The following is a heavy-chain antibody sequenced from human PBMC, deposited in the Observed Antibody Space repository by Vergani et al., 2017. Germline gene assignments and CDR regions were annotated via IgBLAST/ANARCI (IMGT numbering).Heavy chain of an antibody. V-gene: IGHV4-39*01. J-gene: IGHJ4*02. CDR1: GDSVISTDYH. CDR3: ASKRGACRAAYCHSYDF. Sequence: QVPLQESGPGLVKPSETLSLTCTVSGDSVISTDYHWGWIRQPPGKGLEWIGSMDYSWSTSYNQSLERRIPISFETPKNQFSLRLTSVTAADTAVYYCASKRGACRAAYCHSYDFWGPGTLVGVSS. CDR2: MDYSWST. D-gene: IGHD2-15*01.